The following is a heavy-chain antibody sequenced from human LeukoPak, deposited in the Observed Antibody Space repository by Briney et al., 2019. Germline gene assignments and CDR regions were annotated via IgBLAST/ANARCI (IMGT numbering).Heavy chain of an antibody. Sequence: ASVKVSCEASGYTFTGYYMHWVRQAPGQGLEWVGWINPNSGDTNYAQKFQGRVTMTRDTSISTAYMELSRLGSDDTAVYYCARGVPPSYSSAWYVNYWGQRALVTVSS. D-gene: IGHD6-19*01. CDR2: INPNSGDT. CDR1: GYTFTGYY. J-gene: IGHJ4*02. CDR3: ARGVPPSYSSAWYVNY. V-gene: IGHV1-2*02.